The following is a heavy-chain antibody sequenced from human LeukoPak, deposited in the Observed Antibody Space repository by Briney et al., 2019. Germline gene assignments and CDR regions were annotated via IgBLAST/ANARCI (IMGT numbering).Heavy chain of an antibody. CDR1: GGSISSGDYY. V-gene: IGHV4-30-4*01. J-gene: IGHJ6*03. Sequence: SETLSLTCTVSGGSISSGDYYWSWIRQPPGKGLEWIGYIYYSGSTYYNPSLKSRVTISVDTSKRQFSLRLISVTAADTAVYYCARANRASGFWSGYYDYYYYLDVWGKGTTVIVSS. CDR2: IYYSGST. D-gene: IGHD3-3*01. CDR3: ARANRASGFWSGYYDYYYYLDV.